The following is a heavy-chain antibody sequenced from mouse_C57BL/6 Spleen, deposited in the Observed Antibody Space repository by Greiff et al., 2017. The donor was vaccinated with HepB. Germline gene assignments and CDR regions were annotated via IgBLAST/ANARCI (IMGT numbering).Heavy chain of an antibody. Sequence: QVQLQQSGAELVKPGASVKISCKASGYAFSSYWMNWVKQRPGKGLEWIGQIYPGDGDTNYNGKFKGKATLTADKSSSTAYMQLSSLTSEDSAVYFCARSPFYDDAMDYWGQGTSVTVSS. J-gene: IGHJ4*01. CDR2: IYPGDGDT. CDR3: ARSPFYDDAMDY. D-gene: IGHD2-12*01. V-gene: IGHV1-80*01. CDR1: GYAFSSYW.